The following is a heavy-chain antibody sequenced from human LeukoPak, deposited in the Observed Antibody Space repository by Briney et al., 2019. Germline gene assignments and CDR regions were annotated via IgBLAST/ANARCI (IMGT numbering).Heavy chain of an antibody. CDR3: ARGGAYYELRAFDL. D-gene: IGHD3-22*01. CDR2: IYTSGST. J-gene: IGHJ3*01. Sequence: PSETLSLTCTGSGGSISSGFYYWSWIRQPAGKGLEWVGRIYTSGSTNYNPSLKSRVTISVDTSKNQFSLKLSSVTAADTALYFCARGGAYYELRAFDLWGQGTMVTVSS. V-gene: IGHV4-61*02. CDR1: GGSISSGFYY.